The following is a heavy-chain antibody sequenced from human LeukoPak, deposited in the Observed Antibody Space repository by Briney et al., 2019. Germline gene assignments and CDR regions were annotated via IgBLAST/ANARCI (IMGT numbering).Heavy chain of an antibody. CDR1: GGSISSGGYY. CDR3: ARDWGQNYYDSSGSNPNYGMDV. D-gene: IGHD3-22*01. Sequence: PSETLSLTCTGSGGSISSGGYYWSWLRQHPGKGLEWIGYIYYSGSTYYNPSLKSRVTISVDTSKNQFSLKLSSVTAADTAVYYCARDWGQNYYDSSGSNPNYGMDVWGQGTTVTVSS. V-gene: IGHV4-31*03. CDR2: IYYSGST. J-gene: IGHJ6*02.